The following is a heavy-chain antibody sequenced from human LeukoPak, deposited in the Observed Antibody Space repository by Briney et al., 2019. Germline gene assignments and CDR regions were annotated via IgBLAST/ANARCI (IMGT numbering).Heavy chain of an antibody. D-gene: IGHD3-16*01. Sequence: PGGSLRLSCAASGFTFSIYAMSWVRQAPGKGLEGVSAISGSGGSTYYAVSVKGRFTISRDNSKNTLYLQMNSLRAEDTAVYYCAKGEGRLNPVDYWGQGTLVTVSS. CDR2: ISGSGGST. CDR3: AKGEGRLNPVDY. V-gene: IGHV3-23*01. J-gene: IGHJ4*02. CDR1: GFTFSIYA.